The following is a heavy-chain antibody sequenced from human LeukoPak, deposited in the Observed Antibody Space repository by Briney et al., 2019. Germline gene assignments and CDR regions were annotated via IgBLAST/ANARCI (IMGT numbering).Heavy chain of an antibody. CDR3: ASGPPFLKYFEY. V-gene: IGHV3-23*01. J-gene: IGHJ4*02. CDR1: GFSFSSYS. CDR2: ISVGAEYI. D-gene: IGHD3-3*01. Sequence: GGSLRLSCAASGFSFSSYSMNWVRQAPGKGLEWVSTISVGAEYIFYADSVKGRFTISRDDSNNALYLQMHSLRAEDTALYYCASGPPFLKYFEYWGQGTLVTVSS.